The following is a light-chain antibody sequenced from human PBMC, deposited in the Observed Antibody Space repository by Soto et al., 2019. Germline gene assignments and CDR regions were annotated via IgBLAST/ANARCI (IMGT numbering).Light chain of an antibody. CDR1: SSDVGGYDY. V-gene: IGLV2-11*01. CDR3: CSYGGSFPYV. CDR2: DVT. J-gene: IGLJ1*01. Sequence: QSVPTEPPSVSGSPGQSVAISCTATSSDVGGYDYVSWYQQHPGKAPKLLIYDVTKRPSGVPDRFSGSKSGNTASLTISGLQAEDEADFFCCSYGGSFPYVFGTGTKVTVL.